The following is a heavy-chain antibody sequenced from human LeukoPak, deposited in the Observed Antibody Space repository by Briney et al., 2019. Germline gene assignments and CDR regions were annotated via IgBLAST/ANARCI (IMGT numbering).Heavy chain of an antibody. CDR2: INPSGGST. Sequence: GASVKVSCKASGYIFTSYFMHWVRQAPGQGPEWMGLINPSGGSTRYAQKFQGRVTMTRDMSTSTVYMELGSLRSEDTAVYYCARALPHRRLMDTTMEQHWFDPWGQGTLVTVSS. J-gene: IGHJ5*02. D-gene: IGHD5-18*01. V-gene: IGHV1-46*01. CDR3: ARALPHRRLMDTTMEQHWFDP. CDR1: GYIFTSYF.